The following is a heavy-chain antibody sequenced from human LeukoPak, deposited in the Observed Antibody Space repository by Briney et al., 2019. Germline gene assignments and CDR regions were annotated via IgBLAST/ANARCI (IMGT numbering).Heavy chain of an antibody. CDR3: ARGGRGSAAVVAPRSFDI. V-gene: IGHV3-23*01. Sequence: GGSLRLSRAASGFTFSNYAMSWVRQAPGKGLEWVSTLSDNSGSTYYADSVKGRFTISRDNFKNTLYLQMNSLRAEDSALYYCARGGRGSAAVVAPRSFDIWGQGTMVTVSS. D-gene: IGHD3-22*01. J-gene: IGHJ3*02. CDR1: GFTFSNYA. CDR2: LSDNSGST.